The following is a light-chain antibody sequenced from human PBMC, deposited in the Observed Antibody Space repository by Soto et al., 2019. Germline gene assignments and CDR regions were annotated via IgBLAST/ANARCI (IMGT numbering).Light chain of an antibody. Sequence: DIPMTQFPSSLSASVGDRVTITCRASQGIRNDLAWYQQKPGKATKRLIYAASSLQSGVPSRFSGSGSGTEFTIAISSLQSEDFATFYCLQHSTYPLTVGQGTKVEIK. V-gene: IGKV1-17*01. CDR2: AAS. J-gene: IGKJ1*01. CDR3: LQHSTYPLT. CDR1: QGIRND.